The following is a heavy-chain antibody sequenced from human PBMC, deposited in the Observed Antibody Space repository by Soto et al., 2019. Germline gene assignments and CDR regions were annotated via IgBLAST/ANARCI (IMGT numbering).Heavy chain of an antibody. CDR1: GGSFVGYD. V-gene: IGHV4-34*01. CDR2: INHSGST. J-gene: IGHJ4*02. CDR3: ARDLAAADY. Sequence: ASETLSLTCGVEGGSFVGYDWSWIRQPPGKGLEWIGEINHSGSTNYNPSLKSRVTISVDTSKNQFSLKLSSVTAADTAVYYCARDLAAADYWGQGTLVTVS. D-gene: IGHD6-13*01.